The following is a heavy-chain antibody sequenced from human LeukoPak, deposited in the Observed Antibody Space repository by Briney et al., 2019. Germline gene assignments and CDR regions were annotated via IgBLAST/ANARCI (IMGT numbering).Heavy chain of an antibody. V-gene: IGHV1-8*03. D-gene: IGHD2-2*01. CDR1: GYTFTSYG. J-gene: IGHJ4*02. CDR2: MNPNSGNT. Sequence: GASVKVSCKASGYTFTSYGISWVRQATGQGLEWMGWMNPNSGNTGYAQKFQGRVTFTRNTSISTAYMDLSSLRSEDTAVYYCARAIPPPHCTTITCFKPFDYWGQGTLVTVSS. CDR3: ARAIPPPHCTTITCFKPFDY.